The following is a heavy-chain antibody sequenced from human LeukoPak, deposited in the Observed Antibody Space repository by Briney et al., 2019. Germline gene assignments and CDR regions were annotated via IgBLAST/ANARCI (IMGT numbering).Heavy chain of an antibody. V-gene: IGHV3-53*01. CDR1: GFTVSSNY. CDR2: IYSAGNT. CDR3: AGTTYYYGSGSYLGDAFDI. J-gene: IGHJ3*02. Sequence: PGGSLRLSCATSGFTVSSNYMGWVRQAPGKGLEWVSVIYSAGNTYYADSVKGRFTISRDNSKNTLYLQMNSLRAEDTAVYYCAGTTYYYGSGSYLGDAFDIWGQGTMVTVSS. D-gene: IGHD3-10*01.